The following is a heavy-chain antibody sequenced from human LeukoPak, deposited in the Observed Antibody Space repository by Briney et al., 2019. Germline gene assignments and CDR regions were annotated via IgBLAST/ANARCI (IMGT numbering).Heavy chain of an antibody. CDR2: IYYSGST. D-gene: IGHD6-19*01. Sequence: SETLSLTCTVSGGSISSSNYYWGWIRQPPGKGLEYIGSIYYSGSTYYNPSLKSRLTISLDTSKNQFSLKLNFMTAADTAVYYCATLSSDWHSFDYWGQGTLVTVSS. V-gene: IGHV4-39*07. CDR3: ATLSSDWHSFDY. CDR1: GGSISSSNYY. J-gene: IGHJ4*02.